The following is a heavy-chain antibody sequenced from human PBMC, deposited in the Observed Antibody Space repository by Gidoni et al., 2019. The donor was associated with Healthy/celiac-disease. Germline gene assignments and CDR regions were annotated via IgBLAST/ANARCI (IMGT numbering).Heavy chain of an antibody. J-gene: IGHJ4*02. Sequence: QVQLQQWGAGLLKPSETLSLTCAVYGGSFSGYYWSWIRQPPGKGLEWIGEINHSGSTNYNPSLKSRVTISVDTSKNQFSLKLSSVTAADTAVYYCARGRVDTAMVVEEFDYWGQGTLVTVSS. D-gene: IGHD5-18*01. CDR3: ARGRVDTAMVVEEFDY. CDR1: GGSFSGYY. CDR2: INHSGST. V-gene: IGHV4-34*01.